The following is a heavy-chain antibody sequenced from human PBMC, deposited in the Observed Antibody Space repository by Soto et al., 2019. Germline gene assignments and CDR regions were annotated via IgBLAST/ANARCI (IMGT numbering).Heavy chain of an antibody. CDR2: IYYSGST. V-gene: IGHV4-59*01. J-gene: IGHJ5*02. CDR1: GGSISSYY. CDR3: ARVRDYGSGVNWFDP. D-gene: IGHD3-10*01. Sequence: PSETLSLTCTVSGGSISSYYWSWIRQPPGKGLEWIGYIYYSGSTNYNPSLKSRVTISVDTSKNQFSLKLSSVTAADTAVYYCARVRDYGSGVNWFDPWGQGTLVTVSS.